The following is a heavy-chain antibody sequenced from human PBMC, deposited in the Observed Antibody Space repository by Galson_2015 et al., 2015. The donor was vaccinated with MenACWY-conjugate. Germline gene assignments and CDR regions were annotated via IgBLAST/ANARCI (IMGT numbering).Heavy chain of an antibody. D-gene: IGHD3-10*01. J-gene: IGHJ6*02. V-gene: IGHV1-69*13. Sequence: SVKVSCKASGGTFSSYAISWVRQAPGQGLEWMGGIIPIFGTANYAQKFQGRVTITADESTSTAYMELSSLRSEDTAVYYCARGMVRGVIDYYYGMDVWGQGTTVTVSS. CDR1: GGTFSSYA. CDR3: ARGMVRGVIDYYYGMDV. CDR2: IIPIFGTA.